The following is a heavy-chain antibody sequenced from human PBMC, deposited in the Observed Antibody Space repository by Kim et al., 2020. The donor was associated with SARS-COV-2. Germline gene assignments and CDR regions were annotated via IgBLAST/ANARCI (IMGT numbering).Heavy chain of an antibody. J-gene: IGHJ6*02. CDR2: IKSKTDGGTT. CDR1: GFTFSNAW. V-gene: IGHV3-15*01. D-gene: IGHD3-9*01. Sequence: GGSLRLSCAASGFTFSNAWMSWVRQAPGKGLEWVGRIKSKTDGGTTDYAAPVKGRFTISRDDSKNTLYLQMNSRKTEDTAVYYCTTLLRYFDWLAVKYYYYGMDVWGQGTTVTVSS. CDR3: TTLLRYFDWLAVKYYYYGMDV.